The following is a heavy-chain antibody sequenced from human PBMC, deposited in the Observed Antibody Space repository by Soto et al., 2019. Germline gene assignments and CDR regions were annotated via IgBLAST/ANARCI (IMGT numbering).Heavy chain of an antibody. D-gene: IGHD1-26*01. CDR1: GFTFSDYY. V-gene: IGHV3-11*06. J-gene: IGHJ4*02. Sequence: SLRLSCAASGFTFSDYYMSWIRQAPGKGLEWVSYTSSSSSYTNYADSVKGRFTISRDNAKNSLYLQMNSLRAEDTAVYYCARVPWRTGRYFDYWGQGTLVTVSS. CDR2: TSSSSSYT. CDR3: ARVPWRTGRYFDY.